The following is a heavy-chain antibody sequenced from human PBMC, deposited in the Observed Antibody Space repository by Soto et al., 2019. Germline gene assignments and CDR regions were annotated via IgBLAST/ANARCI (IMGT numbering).Heavy chain of an antibody. D-gene: IGHD2-15*01. V-gene: IGHV4-39*01. Sequence: QLQLQESGPGLVKPSETLSLTCTVSGGSISSSSYYWGWIRQPPGKGLEWIGSIYYSGSTYYNPCLMSRVTISVDTAKNQFSLKLSSVTAADTAVYYCARHLSIGVAATHYYMDVWGKGTTVTVSS. CDR3: ARHLSIGVAATHYYMDV. J-gene: IGHJ6*03. CDR2: IYYSGST. CDR1: GGSISSSSYY.